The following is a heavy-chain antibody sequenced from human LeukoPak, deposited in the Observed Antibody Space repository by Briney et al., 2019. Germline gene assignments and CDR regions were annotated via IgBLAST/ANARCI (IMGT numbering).Heavy chain of an antibody. V-gene: IGHV3-21*01. D-gene: IGHD2-2*01. J-gene: IGHJ4*02. CDR1: RNTFSSER. Sequence: AQTLSLTCTSYRNTFSSERLYISRHALALKKEWVSSISSTSSYIYYADSAKGRFTISRDNAKNSLYLQMNSLRAEDTAVYYCARDWVHCSSTSCYHFDYWGQGTLVTVSS. CDR2: ISSTSSYI. CDR3: ARDWVHCSSTSCYHFDY.